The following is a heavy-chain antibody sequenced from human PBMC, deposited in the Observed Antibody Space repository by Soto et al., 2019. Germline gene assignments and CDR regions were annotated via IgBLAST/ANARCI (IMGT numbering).Heavy chain of an antibody. J-gene: IGHJ4*02. Sequence: ASVKVSCKASGYTFTSYAMHWVRQAPGQRLEWMGWINAGNGNTKHSQKLQGRVTITRDTSASTAYMELSSLRPEDTAVYYCARDVAAADYWGQGTLVTVSS. CDR3: ARDVAAADY. D-gene: IGHD6-13*01. V-gene: IGHV1-3*01. CDR2: INAGNGNT. CDR1: GYTFTSYA.